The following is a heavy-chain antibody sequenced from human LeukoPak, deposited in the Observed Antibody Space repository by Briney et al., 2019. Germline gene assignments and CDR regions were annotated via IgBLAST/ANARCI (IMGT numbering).Heavy chain of an antibody. D-gene: IGHD5-24*01. CDR2: INHSGST. Sequence: SETLSLTCAVYGGSFSGYHWSWIRQPPGKGLEWIGEINHSGSTNYNPSLKSRVTISVDTSKNQFSLKLSSVTAADTAVYYCARQRRWLQFSYYYYYYMDVWGKGTTVTISS. J-gene: IGHJ6*03. CDR1: GGSFSGYH. V-gene: IGHV4-34*01. CDR3: ARQRRWLQFSYYYYYYMDV.